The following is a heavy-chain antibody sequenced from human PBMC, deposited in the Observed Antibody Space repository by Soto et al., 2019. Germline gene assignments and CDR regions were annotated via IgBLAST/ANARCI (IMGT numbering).Heavy chain of an antibody. Sequence: QVQLVQSGAEVKKPGSSVKVSCKASGGTFSSYAISWVRQAPGQGLEWVGGIIPIFGTANYAQKFQGRVTITADKSTSTAYMELSSLRSEDTAVYYCARTPERSGSYYFDYWGQGTLVTVSS. CDR3: ARTPERSGSYYFDY. J-gene: IGHJ4*02. V-gene: IGHV1-69*06. D-gene: IGHD1-26*01. CDR2: IIPIFGTA. CDR1: GGTFSSYA.